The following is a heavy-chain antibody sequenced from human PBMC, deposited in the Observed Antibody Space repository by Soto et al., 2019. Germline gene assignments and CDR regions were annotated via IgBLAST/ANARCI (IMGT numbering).Heavy chain of an antibody. CDR1: GGSISSYY. CDR2: IYYSGST. CDR3: ARERYYCMDV. V-gene: IGHV4-59*01. Sequence: SETLSLTCTVSGGSISSYYWSWIRQPPGKGLEWIGNIYYSGSTNYNPSLKSRVTISVDTSKNQFSLKLSSVTAADTAVYYCARERYYCMDVWGQGTTVTVSS. J-gene: IGHJ6*02.